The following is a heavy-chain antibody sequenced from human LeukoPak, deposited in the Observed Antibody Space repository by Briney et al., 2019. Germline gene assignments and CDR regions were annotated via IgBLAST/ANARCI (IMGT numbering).Heavy chain of an antibody. CDR3: ARESRIQLWLSLDY. V-gene: IGHV4-4*07. Sequence: PSETLSLTCTVSGGSISSYYWSWIRQPAGKGLEWIGRIYTSGSTNYNPSLKSRVTMSVNTSKNQFSLKLSSVTAADTAVYYCARESRIQLWLSLDYWGQGTLVTVSS. CDR1: GGSISSYY. D-gene: IGHD5-18*01. CDR2: IYTSGST. J-gene: IGHJ4*02.